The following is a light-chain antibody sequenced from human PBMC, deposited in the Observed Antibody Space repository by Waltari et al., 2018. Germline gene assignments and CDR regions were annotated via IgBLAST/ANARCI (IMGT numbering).Light chain of an antibody. Sequence: DIQMTQSPSSLSTSVGDRVTITCRASRGIASYLNWYQQRPGRAPKLLIYDASTLQREGPTRFSGGGIGTDFTLTINNLQPEDFATYFCQQSYSPPFTFGQGTRLEI. CDR2: DAS. CDR1: RGIASY. V-gene: IGKV1-39*01. J-gene: IGKJ5*01. CDR3: QQSYSPPFT.